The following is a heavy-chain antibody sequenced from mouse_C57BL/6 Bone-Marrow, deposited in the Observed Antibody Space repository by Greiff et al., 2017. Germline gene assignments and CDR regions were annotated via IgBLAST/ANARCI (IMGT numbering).Heavy chain of an antibody. CDR1: GYTFTSYW. V-gene: IGHV1-59*01. J-gene: IGHJ3*01. Sequence: QVQLQQPGAELVRPGTSVKLSCKASGYTFTSYWMHWVKQRPGQGLEWIGVIGPSDSYPNYNQKFKGKATLTVDTSSSTAYMQLSSLTSEDSAVYYCARYGGFAYWGQGTLVTVSA. D-gene: IGHD1-1*01. CDR3: ARYGGFAY. CDR2: IGPSDSYP.